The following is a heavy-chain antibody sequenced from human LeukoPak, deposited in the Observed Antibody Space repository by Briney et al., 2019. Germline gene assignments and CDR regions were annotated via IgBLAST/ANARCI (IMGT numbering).Heavy chain of an antibody. Sequence: PGGSLRLSCAASGFTFSSYSMNWVRQAPGKGLEWVSSISGSSSYIYYADSLKGRFTISRDNAKNSLYLQMNSLRAEDTAVYYCARGLAASIYFYGSGNYLIDYWGQGTLVTVSS. J-gene: IGHJ4*02. D-gene: IGHD3-10*01. CDR2: ISGSSSYI. CDR1: GFTFSSYS. V-gene: IGHV3-21*01. CDR3: ARGLAASIYFYGSGNYLIDY.